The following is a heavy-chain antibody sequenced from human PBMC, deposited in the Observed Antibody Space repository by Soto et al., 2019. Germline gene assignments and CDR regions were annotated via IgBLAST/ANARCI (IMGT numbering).Heavy chain of an antibody. D-gene: IGHD3-3*01. Sequence: QVQLVQSGAEVKKPGASVKVSCKASGYTFTSYGISWVRQAPGQGLEWMGWISAYNGNTNYAQKLQGRVTMTTDTSTSTGYMELRSLRSDDTAVYYCARGPRGTYYDFWSGYPQEYLQHWGQGTLVTVSS. V-gene: IGHV1-18*01. CDR2: ISAYNGNT. CDR3: ARGPRGTYYDFWSGYPQEYLQH. J-gene: IGHJ1*01. CDR1: GYTFTSYG.